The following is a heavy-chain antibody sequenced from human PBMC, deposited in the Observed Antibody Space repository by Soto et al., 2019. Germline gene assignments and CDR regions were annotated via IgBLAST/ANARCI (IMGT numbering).Heavy chain of an antibody. V-gene: IGHV3-30*18. D-gene: IGHD5-12*01. CDR3: AKLLVATNFDY. J-gene: IGHJ4*02. CDR2: ISYDGSNK. Sequence: PGGSLRLSCAASGFTFSSYGMHWVRQAPGKGLEWVAVISYDGSNKYYADSVKGRFTISRDNSKNTLYLQMNSLRAEDTAVYYCAKLLVATNFDYWGQGTLVTVSS. CDR1: GFTFSSYG.